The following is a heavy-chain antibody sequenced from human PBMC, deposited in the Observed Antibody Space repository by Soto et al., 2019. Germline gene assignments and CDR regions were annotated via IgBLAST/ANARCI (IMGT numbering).Heavy chain of an antibody. Sequence: EVQLVESGGGLVKPGRSLRLSCTASGFTFGDYAMSWFRQAPGKGLEWVGFIRSKAYGGTTEYAASVKGRFTISRDDSKSIAYLQMNSLKTEDTAVYYCKVAAVANDAFDIWGQGTMVTVSS. CDR3: KVAAVANDAFDI. D-gene: IGHD2-15*01. J-gene: IGHJ3*02. V-gene: IGHV3-49*05. CDR2: IRSKAYGGTT. CDR1: GFTFGDYA.